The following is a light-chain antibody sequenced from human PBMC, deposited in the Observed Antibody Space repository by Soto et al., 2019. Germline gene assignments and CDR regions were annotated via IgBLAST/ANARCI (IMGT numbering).Light chain of an antibody. CDR1: SSDVGGYNS. J-gene: IGLJ2*01. V-gene: IGLV2-11*01. CDR2: DVS. Sequence: QSALTQPRSVSGSPGQSVTISCTGTSSDVGGYNSVSWYQQHPGKAPKLMIYDVSKRPSGVPVRFSCSKSGNTASLTISGLQAEDEADYYCCSYAGSYTVVFCGRTQLTVL. CDR3: CSYAGSYTVV.